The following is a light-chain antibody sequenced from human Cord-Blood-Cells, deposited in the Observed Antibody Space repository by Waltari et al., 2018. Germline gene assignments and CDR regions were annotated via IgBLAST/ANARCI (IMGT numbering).Light chain of an antibody. J-gene: IGKJ5*01. CDR2: GAS. CDR1: QSVSSN. Sequence: EIVMTQSPATLSVSPGERATISCRASQSVSSNLAWYQQKPSQAPRLLIYGASTSATVIPARFSGSGSGTEFTLTISSLQSEEFAVYYCQQYNNWPPITFGQGTRLEIK. V-gene: IGKV3D-15*01. CDR3: QQYNNWPPIT.